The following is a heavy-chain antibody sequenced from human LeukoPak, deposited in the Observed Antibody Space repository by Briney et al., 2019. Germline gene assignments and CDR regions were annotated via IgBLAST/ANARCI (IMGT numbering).Heavy chain of an antibody. CDR2: ISGSGGST. V-gene: IGHV3-23*01. J-gene: IGHJ4*02. Sequence: GGSLRLSCAASGFTFSSYSMNWVRQAPGKGLEWVSAISGSGGSTYYADSVKGRFTISRDNSKNTLYLQMNSLRAEDTAVYYCAKEGHYDYVWGSYRPFDYWGQGTLVTVSS. CDR1: GFTFSSYS. D-gene: IGHD3-16*02. CDR3: AKEGHYDYVWGSYRPFDY.